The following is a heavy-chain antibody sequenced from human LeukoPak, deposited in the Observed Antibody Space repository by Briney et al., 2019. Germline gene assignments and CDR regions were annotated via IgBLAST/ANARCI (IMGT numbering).Heavy chain of an antibody. D-gene: IGHD2-2*01. CDR2: ISYDGSNK. V-gene: IGHV3-30*04. CDR1: GFTFSSYP. J-gene: IGHJ4*02. CDR3: ARDLSEVGYQLPPFDY. Sequence: QTGGSLRLSCAASGFTFSSYPMHWVRQAPGKGLEWVAVISYDGSNKYYADSVKGRFTISRDNSKNTLYLQMNSLRAEDTAVYYCARDLSEVGYQLPPFDYWGQGTLVTVSS.